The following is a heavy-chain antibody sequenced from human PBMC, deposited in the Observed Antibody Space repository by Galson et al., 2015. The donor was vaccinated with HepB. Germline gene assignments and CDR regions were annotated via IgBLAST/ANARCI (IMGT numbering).Heavy chain of an antibody. D-gene: IGHD1-1*01. V-gene: IGHV1-2*02. J-gene: IGHJ3*02. CDR2: INPNSGGT. CDR3: ASHILQLDDLDGFDI. CDR1: GSIFTDYY. Sequence: SVKVSCKASGSIFTDYYLHWVRQAPGQGLEWMGWINPNSGGTNYAQKFQGRVTMTRDTSISTAYMDLTGLRSDDTAVYYCASHILQLDDLDGFDIWGQGTMVTVSS.